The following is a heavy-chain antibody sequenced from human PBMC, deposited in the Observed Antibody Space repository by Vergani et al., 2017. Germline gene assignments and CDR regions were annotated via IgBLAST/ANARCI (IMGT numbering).Heavy chain of an antibody. CDR2: IYPGDSDT. D-gene: IGHD3-10*01. J-gene: IGHJ3*02. Sequence: EVQLVQSGAEVKKPGESLKISCKGSGYSFTSYWIGWVRQMPGKGLEWMGIIYPGDSDTRYSPSFQGQVTISADKSISTAYLQWSSLKASDTAMYYCARPSYYYGSGSYHNGDAFDIWGQGTMVTVSS. V-gene: IGHV5-51*03. CDR1: GYSFTSYW. CDR3: ARPSYYYGSGSYHNGDAFDI.